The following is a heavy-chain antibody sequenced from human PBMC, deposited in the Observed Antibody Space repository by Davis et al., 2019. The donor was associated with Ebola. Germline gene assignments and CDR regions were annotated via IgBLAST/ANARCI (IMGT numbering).Heavy chain of an antibody. V-gene: IGHV3-30-3*01. J-gene: IGHJ4*02. CDR2: ISYDGSNK. D-gene: IGHD3-3*01. CDR1: GFTFSSYA. Sequence: PGGSLRLSCAASGFTFSSYAMHWVRQAPGKGLEWVAVISYDGSNKYYADSVKGRFTISRDNSKNTLYLQMNSLRAEDTAVYYCARGDDYDFWSGSDYWGQGTLVTVSS. CDR3: ARGDDYDFWSGSDY.